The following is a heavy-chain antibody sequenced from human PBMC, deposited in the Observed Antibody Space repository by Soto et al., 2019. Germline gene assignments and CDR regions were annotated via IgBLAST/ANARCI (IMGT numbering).Heavy chain of an antibody. Sequence: SETLSLTCTVSGGATSSDNYWSWIRQPPGKGPEWIGHIYYSGNTDYNPSLKSPLAISIDTSKNQFSLKLSSVTAADTAVYFCAREGGESSDGLYYFDSWGQGSLVTVSS. J-gene: IGHJ4*02. CDR3: AREGGESSDGLYYFDS. D-gene: IGHD3-16*01. CDR2: IYYSGNT. V-gene: IGHV4-30-4*01. CDR1: GGATSSDNY.